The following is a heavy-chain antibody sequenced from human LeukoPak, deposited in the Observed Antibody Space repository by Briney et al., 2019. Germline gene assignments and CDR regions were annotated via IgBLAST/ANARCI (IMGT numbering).Heavy chain of an antibody. CDR2: INPSGGST. V-gene: IGHV1-46*01. CDR3: AREAGRRYPYYYYGMDV. J-gene: IGHJ6*02. CDR1: GYTFTSYY. Sequence: ASVKVLCKASGYTFTSYYMHWVRQAPGQGLEWMGIINPSGGSTSYAQKFQGRVTMTRDTSTSTVYMELSSLRSEDTAVYYCAREAGRRYPYYYYGMDVWGQGTTVTVSS. D-gene: IGHD1-1*01.